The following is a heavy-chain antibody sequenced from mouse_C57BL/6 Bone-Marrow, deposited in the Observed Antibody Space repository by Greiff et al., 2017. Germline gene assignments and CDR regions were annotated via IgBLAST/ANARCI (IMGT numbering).Heavy chain of an antibody. D-gene: IGHD2-12*01. CDR2: IYPGSGST. CDR3: SRSAFFNSYFYCDY. V-gene: IGHV1-55*01. Sequence: QVQLQQPGAELVKPGASVKMSCKASGYTFTSYWINWVKQRPGQGLEWIGDIYPGSGSTNYNEKFKSKATLTVDKSSSTAYMQLSSLTSEDSAVYYCSRSAFFNSYFYCDYWGQGTGLTVSS. J-gene: IGHJ2*03. CDR1: GYTFTSYW.